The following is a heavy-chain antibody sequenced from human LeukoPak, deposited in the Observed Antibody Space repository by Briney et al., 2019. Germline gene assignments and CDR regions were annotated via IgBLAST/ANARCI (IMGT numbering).Heavy chain of an antibody. CDR3: ARDLRYCSSTSCYPGYYFDY. CDR1: GYTFTGYY. J-gene: IGHJ4*02. D-gene: IGHD2-2*01. CDR2: INHNSGGT. Sequence: ASVKVSCKASGYTFTGYYMHWVRQAPGQGLEWMGWINHNSGGTNYAQKFQGWVTMTRDTSISTAYMELSRLRSDDTAVYYCARDLRYCSSTSCYPGYYFDYWGQGTLVTVSS. V-gene: IGHV1-2*04.